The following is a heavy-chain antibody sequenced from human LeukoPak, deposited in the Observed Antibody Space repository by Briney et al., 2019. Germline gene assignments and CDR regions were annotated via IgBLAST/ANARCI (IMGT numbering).Heavy chain of an antibody. V-gene: IGHV4-31*03. CDR3: AREVAGQGDY. J-gene: IGHJ4*02. CDR2: IYYSGST. CDR1: GGSISSGGYY. Sequence: PSETLSLTCTVSGGSISSGGYYWSWIRQHPGKGLEWIGYIYYSGSTYHNPSLKSRVTISVDTSKNQFSLKLSSVTAADTAVYYCAREVAGQGDYWGQGTLVTVSS.